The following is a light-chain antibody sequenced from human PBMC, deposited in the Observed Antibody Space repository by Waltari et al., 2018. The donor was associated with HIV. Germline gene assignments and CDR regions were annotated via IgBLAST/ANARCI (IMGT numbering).Light chain of an antibody. J-gene: IGLJ3*02. CDR1: SSNIGSHT. CDR2: NNT. Sequence: QSVLTQPPSASGAPGQRVTISCSGSSSNIGSHTVSWYQHLTGTAPKLVIYNNTHRPSGVPDRFSGSKSDTSASLAISGLQSDDEAGYFCAAWDDTLNGAMFGGGTKLTVL. CDR3: AAWDDTLNGAM. V-gene: IGLV1-44*01.